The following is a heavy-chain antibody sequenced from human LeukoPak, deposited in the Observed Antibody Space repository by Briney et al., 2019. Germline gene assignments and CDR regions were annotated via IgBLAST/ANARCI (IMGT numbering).Heavy chain of an antibody. CDR2: IKQDGSEK. V-gene: IGHV3-7*04. CDR1: GFTFSSYW. J-gene: IGHJ4*02. Sequence: PGGSLRLSCAASGFTFSSYWVSWVRQAPGKGLEWVANIKQDGSEKYYVDSVKGRFTISRDNAKNSLYLQMNSLRAEDTAVYYCARGLQLSRFRSCEFDYWGQGTLVTVSS. D-gene: IGHD5-18*01. CDR3: ARGLQLSRFRSCEFDY.